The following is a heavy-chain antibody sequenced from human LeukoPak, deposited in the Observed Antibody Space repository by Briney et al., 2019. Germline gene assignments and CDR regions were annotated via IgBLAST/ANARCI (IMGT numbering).Heavy chain of an antibody. Sequence: ASVKVSCKVSGYTLTELSMHWVRQAPGKGLVWMGGFDPEDGETIYAQKFQGRVTMTEDTSTDTAYMELSSLRSEDTAVYYCARDVSSSPAWWSDPWGQGTLVTVSS. CDR2: FDPEDGET. CDR3: ARDVSSSPAWWSDP. V-gene: IGHV1-24*01. CDR1: GYTLTELS. J-gene: IGHJ5*02. D-gene: IGHD6-6*01.